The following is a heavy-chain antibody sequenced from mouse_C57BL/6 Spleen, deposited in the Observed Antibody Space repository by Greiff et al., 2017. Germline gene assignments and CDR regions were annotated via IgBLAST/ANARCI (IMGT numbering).Heavy chain of an antibody. V-gene: IGHV5-12*01. CDR3: ARHLVTTRYDMDY. CDR2: ISNGGGST. CDR1: GFTFSDYY. Sequence: EVQGVESGGGLVQPGGSLKLSCAASGFTFSDYYMYWVRQTPEKRLEWVAYISNGGGSTYYPDTVKGRFTISRDHATNTLYLIMSRLKSEDTAMDYCARHLVTTRYDMDYWGKGTSVTVSS. D-gene: IGHD2-2*01. J-gene: IGHJ4*01.